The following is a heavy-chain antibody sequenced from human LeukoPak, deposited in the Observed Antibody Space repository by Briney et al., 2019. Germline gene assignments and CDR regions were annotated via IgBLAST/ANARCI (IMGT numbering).Heavy chain of an antibody. D-gene: IGHD2-2*02. CDR1: GLTFSSYT. CDR3: AKDQDCSSTSCYNAFDI. J-gene: IGHJ3*02. Sequence: GGSLRLSCAASGLTFSSYTMNWVRHARGKGLEGVSAITSSSRYIYYADSVKGRSTTCRDNAKNSLYLQMNSMRDEDTAVYYCAKDQDCSSTSCYNAFDIWGQGTMVTVSS. CDR2: ITSSSRYI. V-gene: IGHV3-21*01.